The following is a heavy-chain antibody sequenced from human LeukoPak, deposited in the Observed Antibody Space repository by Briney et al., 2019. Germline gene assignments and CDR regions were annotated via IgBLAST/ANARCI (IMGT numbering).Heavy chain of an antibody. CDR3: AKAYYYDSSGYSNYFDY. D-gene: IGHD3-22*01. CDR2: ISGSGGST. V-gene: IGHV3-23*01. Sequence: RGSLRLSCAASGFTFSSYAMSWVRQAPGKGLEWVSAISGSGGSTYYADSVKGRFTISRDNSKNTLYLQMNSLRAEDTAVYYCAKAYYYDSSGYSNYFDYWGQGTLVTVSS. J-gene: IGHJ4*02. CDR1: GFTFSSYA.